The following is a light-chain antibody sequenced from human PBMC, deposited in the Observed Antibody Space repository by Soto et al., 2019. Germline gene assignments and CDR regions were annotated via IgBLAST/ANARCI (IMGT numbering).Light chain of an antibody. Sequence: DIVTTQSPDSLAVSLGERATINCKSSQSVLYSSNNKNYLAWYQQKPGQPPKLLIYWASTRESGVPDRFSGSGSGPDFTLTISSLQAEDVAVYYCQQYYSTPYTFGQGTKLEIK. CDR2: WAS. CDR1: QSVLYSSNNKNY. CDR3: QQYYSTPYT. V-gene: IGKV4-1*01. J-gene: IGKJ2*01.